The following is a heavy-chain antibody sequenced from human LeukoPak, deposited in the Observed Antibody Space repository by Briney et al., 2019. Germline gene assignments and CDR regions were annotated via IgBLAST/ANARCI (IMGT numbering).Heavy chain of an antibody. J-gene: IGHJ4*02. Sequence: PSDTLSLTCTVSGGSISSYYWSWIRQPPGKGLEWIGYIYYSGSTNYNPSHKSRVTISVDTSKNQFSLKLSSVTAADTAVYYCARHDSSAWYGGVDHWGQGTLVTVSS. V-gene: IGHV4-59*08. CDR1: GGSISSYY. D-gene: IGHD6-19*01. CDR3: ARHDSSAWYGGVDH. CDR2: IYYSGST.